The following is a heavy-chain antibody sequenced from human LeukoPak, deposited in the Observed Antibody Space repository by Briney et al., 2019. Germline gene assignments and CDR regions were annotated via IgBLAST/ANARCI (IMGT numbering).Heavy chain of an antibody. J-gene: IGHJ4*02. D-gene: IGHD2-2*02. V-gene: IGHV1-2*02. CDR3: TLYNY. CDR2: INPNSGGT. Sequence: ASVKVSCKASGYIFTSYFMHWVRQAPGQGLEWMGWINPNSGGTNYAQKFQGRVTMTRDTSISTAYMELSRLRSEDMAVYYCTLYNYWGQGTLVTVSS. CDR1: GYIFTSYF.